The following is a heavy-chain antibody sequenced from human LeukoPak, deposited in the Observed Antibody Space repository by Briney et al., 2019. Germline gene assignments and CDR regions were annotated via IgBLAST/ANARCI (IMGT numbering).Heavy chain of an antibody. Sequence: GGSLRLSCAASGFTFSSYWMSWVRQAPGKGLEWVANIKQDGSEKYYVDSVKGRFTISRDNAKNSLYLQMNSLRAEDTAVYYCAREGDGDCSGGSCYEAFGYWGQGTLVTVSS. J-gene: IGHJ4*02. CDR3: AREGDGDCSGGSCYEAFGY. D-gene: IGHD2-15*01. CDR1: GFTFSSYW. CDR2: IKQDGSEK. V-gene: IGHV3-7*01.